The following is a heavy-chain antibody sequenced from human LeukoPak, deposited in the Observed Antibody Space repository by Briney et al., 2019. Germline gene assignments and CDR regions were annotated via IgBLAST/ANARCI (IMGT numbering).Heavy chain of an antibody. CDR3: AREYIVGATYYYGMDV. D-gene: IGHD1-26*01. CDR2: ISTSSSYI. Sequence: PGGSLRLSCAASGFTFSSYSMNWVRQAPGKGLEWVSSISTSSSYIYYADSVKGRFTVSRDSAKNSLYLQMNSLRAEDTAVYYCAREYIVGATYYYGMDVWGQGTTVTVSS. CDR1: GFTFSSYS. J-gene: IGHJ6*02. V-gene: IGHV3-21*01.